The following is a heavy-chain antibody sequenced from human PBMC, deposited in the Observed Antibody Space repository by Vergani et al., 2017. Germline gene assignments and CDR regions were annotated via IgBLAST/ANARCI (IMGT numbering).Heavy chain of an antibody. D-gene: IGHD6-13*01. CDR1: GFTFDDYA. CDR3: AKDSSSWYGYLDY. CDR2: ISWDGGST. V-gene: IGHV3-43D*03. J-gene: IGHJ4*02. Sequence: VHLVESGGGVVQPGRSLRLSCAASGFTFDDYAMHWVRQAPGKGLEWVSLISWDGGSTYYADSVKGRFTISRDNSKNSLYLQMNSLRAEDTALYYCAKDSSSWYGYLDYWGQGTLVTVSS.